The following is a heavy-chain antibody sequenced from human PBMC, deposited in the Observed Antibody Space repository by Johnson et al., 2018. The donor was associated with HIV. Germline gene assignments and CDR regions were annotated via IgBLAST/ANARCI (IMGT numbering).Heavy chain of an antibody. Sequence: VQLVESGGGLVQPGRSLRLSCAASGFTFDDYAMHWVRQAPGKGLEWVAVISYDGSHKYYADSVKGRFTISRDNSKNTLYLQMNSLRVEDTAVYYCARDRGSSWANDAFDIWGQGTMVTVSS. CDR1: GFTFDDYA. CDR2: ISYDGSHK. V-gene: IGHV3-30*04. CDR3: ARDRGSSWANDAFDI. J-gene: IGHJ3*02. D-gene: IGHD6-13*01.